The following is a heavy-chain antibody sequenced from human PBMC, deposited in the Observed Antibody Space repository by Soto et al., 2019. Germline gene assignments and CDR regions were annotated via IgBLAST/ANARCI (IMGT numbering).Heavy chain of an antibody. J-gene: IGHJ4*02. Sequence: SETLSLTCSVSGVSISNTSYYWGWIRQPPGKGLEWVGTIYFSGSTFYNPSLKSRVTISIDTSKNQFSLRLSSVTAAGTAVYYCARHGSYWGQGTLVTVSS. CDR1: GVSISNTSYY. CDR2: IYFSGST. V-gene: IGHV4-39*01. CDR3: ARHGSY.